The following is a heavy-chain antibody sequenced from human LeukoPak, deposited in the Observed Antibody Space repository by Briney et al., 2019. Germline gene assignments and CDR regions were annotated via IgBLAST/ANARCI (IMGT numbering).Heavy chain of an antibody. Sequence: ASVKVSCKASGYTFTGYYMHWVRQAPGQGLEWMGWINPNSGGTNYAQKFRGRVTMTRDTSISTAYMELSRLRSDDTAVYYCARDHHYSNYALDYWGQGTLVTVSS. CDR1: GYTFTGYY. D-gene: IGHD4-11*01. V-gene: IGHV1-2*02. J-gene: IGHJ4*02. CDR3: ARDHHYSNYALDY. CDR2: INPNSGGT.